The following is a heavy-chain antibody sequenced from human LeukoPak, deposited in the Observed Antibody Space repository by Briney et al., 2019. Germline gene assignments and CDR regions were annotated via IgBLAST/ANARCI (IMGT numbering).Heavy chain of an antibody. D-gene: IGHD3-10*01. Sequence: SETLSLTCAVYGGSFSGYYWSWIRQPPGKGLEWSGEINHSGSTNYNPSLKSRVTISVDTSKNQFSLKLSSVTAADTAVYYCARDSYYYGSGSPGGWFDPWGQGTLVTVSS. CDR2: INHSGST. J-gene: IGHJ5*02. V-gene: IGHV4-34*01. CDR1: GGSFSGYY. CDR3: ARDSYYYGSGSPGGWFDP.